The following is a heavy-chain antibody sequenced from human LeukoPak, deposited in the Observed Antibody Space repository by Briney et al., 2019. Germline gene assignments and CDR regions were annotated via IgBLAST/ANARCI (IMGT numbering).Heavy chain of an antibody. V-gene: IGHV1-18*04. J-gene: IGHJ4*02. CDR2: ISAHNGNT. D-gene: IGHD3-16*01. Sequence: ASVKVSCKAAGYTFTNYGVTWVRQAPGQGLEWVGWISAHNGNTNYVQKLKDRVTMTTDTSTTTAYLELRNLRSDDTAVYYCARDSASTSFPPAYDYWGQGTVVAVSS. CDR3: ARDSASTSFPPAYDY. CDR1: GYTFTNYG.